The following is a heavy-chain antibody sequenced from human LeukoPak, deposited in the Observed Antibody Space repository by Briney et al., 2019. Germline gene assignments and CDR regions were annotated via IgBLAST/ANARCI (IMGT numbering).Heavy chain of an antibody. D-gene: IGHD5-12*01. CDR1: GYTFTSYW. J-gene: IGHJ4*02. CDR3: ARLPGIVATIERYFDY. CDR2: IYPGDSDT. V-gene: IGHV5-51*01. Sequence: GESLKISCKGSGYTFTSYWIGWVRQMPGKGLEWMGIIYPGDSDTRYSPSFQGQVTISADKSISTAYLQWSSLKASDTAMYYCARLPGIVATIERYFDYWGQGTLVTVSS.